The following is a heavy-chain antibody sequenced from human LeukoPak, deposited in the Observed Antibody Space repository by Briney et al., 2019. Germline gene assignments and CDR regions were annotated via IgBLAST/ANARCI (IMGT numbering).Heavy chain of an antibody. D-gene: IGHD3-16*01. CDR3: ARDSYDYVWGSYLALGY. CDR1: GFTFSNAW. V-gene: IGHV3-15*01. Sequence: PGGSLRLSCAASGFTFSNAWMSWVRQAPGKGLEWVGRIKSKTDGGTTDYAAPVKGRFTISRDDSKNTLYLQMNSLRAEDTAVYYCARDSYDYVWGSYLALGYWGQGTLVTVSS. J-gene: IGHJ4*02. CDR2: IKSKTDGGTT.